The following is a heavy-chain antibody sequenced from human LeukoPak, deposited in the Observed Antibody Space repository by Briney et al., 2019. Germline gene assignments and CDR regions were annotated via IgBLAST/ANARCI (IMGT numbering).Heavy chain of an antibody. CDR3: ARDSLGYYYYYMGV. CDR2: VYHSGST. CDR1: GHSINSGFY. J-gene: IGHJ6*03. D-gene: IGHD1-26*01. V-gene: IGHV4-38-2*02. Sequence: SETLSLTCTVSGHSINSGFYWGWIRQPPGKGLEWIGSVYHSGSTYYNPSLKSRVTISVDTSKNQFSLKLRSVTAADSAVYYCARDSLGYYYYYMGVWAKGPRSPSP.